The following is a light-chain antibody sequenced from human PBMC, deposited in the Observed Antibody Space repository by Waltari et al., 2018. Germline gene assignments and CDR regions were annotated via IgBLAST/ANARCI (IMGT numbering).Light chain of an antibody. CDR1: QYISDY. Sequence: DIQMSQSPSSLSASVGDRVTITCRASQYISDYLHWYQQKPGKAPQILIYTASTLQSGVPSRFSGSGSGSDFTLTISSLQPEDFATFCCQQTYTTPYTFGQGTRLEIK. J-gene: IGKJ2*01. CDR2: TAS. V-gene: IGKV1-39*01. CDR3: QQTYTTPYT.